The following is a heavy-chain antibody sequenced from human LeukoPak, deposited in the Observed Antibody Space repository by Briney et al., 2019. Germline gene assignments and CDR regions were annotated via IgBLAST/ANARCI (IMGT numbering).Heavy chain of an antibody. Sequence: SVKVSCKASGGTFSSYAISWVRQAPGQGLEWMGGIIPIFGTANYAQKFQGRVTITTDESTSTAYMELSSLRSEDTAVYYCATEYSSSSYYYYYYYMDVWGKGTTVTVSS. V-gene: IGHV1-69*05. CDR3: ATEYSSSSYYYYYYYMDV. CDR2: IIPIFGTA. D-gene: IGHD6-6*01. J-gene: IGHJ6*03. CDR1: GGTFSSYA.